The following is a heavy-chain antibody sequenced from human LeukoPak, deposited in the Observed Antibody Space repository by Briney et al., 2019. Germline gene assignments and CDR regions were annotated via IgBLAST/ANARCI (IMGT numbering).Heavy chain of an antibody. CDR1: GYTFTSYG. CDR2: ISVYNGNT. CDR3: ARNRWEPYHNDAFDI. V-gene: IGHV1-18*01. Sequence: ASVKVPCKASGYTFTSYGISWVRQAPGQGLEWMGWISVYNGNTNSTQKLQGRVTTTTDTSTSTAYMELRSLRSDDTAVYYCARNRWEPYHNDAFDIWGQGTMVTVSS. D-gene: IGHD1-26*01. J-gene: IGHJ3*02.